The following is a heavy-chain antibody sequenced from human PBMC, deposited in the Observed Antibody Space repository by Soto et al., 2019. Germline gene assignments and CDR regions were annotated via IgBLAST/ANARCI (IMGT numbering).Heavy chain of an antibody. CDR3: AREQVVVATTPHWYFDL. CDR1: GYTFTNYA. J-gene: IGHJ2*01. D-gene: IGHD2-15*01. V-gene: IGHV1-3*01. Sequence: ASVKVSCKASGYTFTNYAMHWVRQAPGQRLEWMGWINPGNGNAKYSQKFQGRVTITRDTSASTAYMELSSLRSEDTAVYYCAREQVVVATTPHWYFDLCGRGTLVTVSS. CDR2: INPGNGNA.